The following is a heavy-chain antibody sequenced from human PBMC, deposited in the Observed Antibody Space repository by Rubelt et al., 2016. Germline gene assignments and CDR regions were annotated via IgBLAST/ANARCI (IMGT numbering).Heavy chain of an antibody. CDR1: GFSLRTGGVG. Sequence: QITLKESGPTLVKPTQTLAVTCTFSGFSLRTGGVGVGWIRQPPGKALEWLAIIYWNDDKRYSPSLKSRLTITKDTPKNQVVLTITNMDPVDTATYYCADSRAYSFGLFDYWGQGTLVTVSS. V-gene: IGHV2-5*01. CDR3: ADSRAYSFGLFDY. D-gene: IGHD5-18*01. CDR2: IYWNDDK. J-gene: IGHJ4*02.